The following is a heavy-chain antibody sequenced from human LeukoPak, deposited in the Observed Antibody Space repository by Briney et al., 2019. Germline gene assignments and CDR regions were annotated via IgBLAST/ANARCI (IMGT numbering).Heavy chain of an antibody. CDR3: ARQAVVPQDYYYYMDV. D-gene: IGHD2-2*01. J-gene: IGHJ6*03. V-gene: IGHV5-51*01. Sequence: NHGESLKISCKDPGYKFTNSWIGWVRQMPGKGLEWMGIIYPGDSDTRYSPSFQGQVTISADKSISTAYLQWSSLKASDTAMYYCARQAVVPQDYYYYMDVWGKGTTVTVSS. CDR1: GYKFTNSW. CDR2: IYPGDSDT.